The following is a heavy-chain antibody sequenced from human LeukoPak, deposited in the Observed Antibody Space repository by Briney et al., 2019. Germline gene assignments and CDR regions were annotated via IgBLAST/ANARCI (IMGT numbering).Heavy chain of an antibody. CDR3: APEGDGYILFDY. CDR2: ISYDGSNK. J-gene: IGHJ4*02. Sequence: GGSLRLSCAASGFTFSTYAMHWVRQAPCKGLEWVAVISYDGSNKYYADSVKGRFTISRDNTKNTLYLQMNSLRVEDTAVYYCAPEGDGYILFDYWGQGTLVTVSS. D-gene: IGHD5-24*01. CDR1: GFTFSTYA. V-gene: IGHV3-30*04.